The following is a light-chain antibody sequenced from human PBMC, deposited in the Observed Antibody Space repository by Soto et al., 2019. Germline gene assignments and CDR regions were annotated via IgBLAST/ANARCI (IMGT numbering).Light chain of an antibody. CDR2: DAS. Sequence: DIQMTQSPSTLSASVGDRVTITCRARQSISIWLAWYQQKPGKAPKLLIYDASILESGVPSRFSGSGSGTGFTLTNSSLQPDDFATYYCQQYNSYRTFGQGTKVKIK. CDR1: QSISIW. V-gene: IGKV1-5*01. CDR3: QQYNSYRT. J-gene: IGKJ1*01.